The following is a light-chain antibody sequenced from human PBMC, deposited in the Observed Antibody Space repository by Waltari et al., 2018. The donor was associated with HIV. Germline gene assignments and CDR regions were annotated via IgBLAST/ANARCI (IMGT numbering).Light chain of an antibody. CDR2: WDN. CDR3: AAWDDILSGWV. CDR1: SANVGNT. Sequence: QSVLTQPPSASGTPGQRVTIPCSGSSANVGNTVSWYQQLPGTAPKVLIYWDNQRPSGVPDRFSGSRSGTSASLDVSGLRSEDEANYFCAAWDDILSGWVFGGGTKLTVL. V-gene: IGLV1-47*01. J-gene: IGLJ3*02.